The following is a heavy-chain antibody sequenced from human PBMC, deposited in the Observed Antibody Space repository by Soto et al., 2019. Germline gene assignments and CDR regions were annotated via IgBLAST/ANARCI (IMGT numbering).Heavy chain of an antibody. Sequence: GSLRLSCAASGFTFSSYSMNWVRQAPGKGLEWVSSISSSSSYIYYADSVKGRFTISRDNAKNSLYLQMNSLRAEDTAVYYCASTEYCSSSFHYYYYGMDVWGQGTTVTVSS. V-gene: IGHV3-21*01. CDR2: ISSSSSYI. J-gene: IGHJ6*02. CDR1: GFTFSSYS. D-gene: IGHD6-6*01. CDR3: ASTEYCSSSFHYYYYGMDV.